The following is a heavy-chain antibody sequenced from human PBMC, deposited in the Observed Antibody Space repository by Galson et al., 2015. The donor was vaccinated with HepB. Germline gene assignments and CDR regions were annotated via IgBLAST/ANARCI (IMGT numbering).Heavy chain of an antibody. V-gene: IGHV4-59*01. CDR1: GGSISSYY. Sequence: SLTCTVSGGSISSYYWSWIRQPPGKGLEWIGYIYYSGSTNYNPSLKSRVTLSVDTSKNQFSLKLSSVTAADTAVYYCASQSVAGPEDYWGQGTLVTVSS. CDR2: IYYSGST. D-gene: IGHD2-15*01. CDR3: ASQSVAGPEDY. J-gene: IGHJ4*02.